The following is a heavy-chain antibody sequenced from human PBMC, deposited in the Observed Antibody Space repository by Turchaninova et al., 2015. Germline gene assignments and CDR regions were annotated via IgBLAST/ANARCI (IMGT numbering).Heavy chain of an antibody. D-gene: IGHD3-16*01. CDR3: XXXMVYDFVWGXYGTXX. CDR1: GYTFSDFH. Sequence: QVHLMQSGAQLKKPGASVNVSCKTSGYTFSDFHIHWVRQAPGQGLEWMGWIDPRGGAPNFAHKVXXRVXXXRDXXLSSXYMTLXXLTXGXTAVYDCXXXMVYDFVWGXYGTXXWGQGTLITXSS. V-gene: IGHV1-2*07. J-gene: IGHJ5*02. CDR2: IDPRGGAP.